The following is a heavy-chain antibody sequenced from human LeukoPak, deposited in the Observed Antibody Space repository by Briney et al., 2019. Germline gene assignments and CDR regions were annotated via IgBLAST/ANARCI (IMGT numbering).Heavy chain of an antibody. Sequence: SETLSLTCTVSGGSISSYYWSWLRQPAGKGLEWIGRIYTSGSTTYNPSLKSRVTMSVDTSKNQFSLKLSSVTAADTAVYYCARARNYGSGRYMDAWGKGTTVTVSS. D-gene: IGHD3-10*01. CDR3: ARARNYGSGRYMDA. V-gene: IGHV4-4*07. J-gene: IGHJ6*03. CDR1: GGSISSYY. CDR2: IYTSGST.